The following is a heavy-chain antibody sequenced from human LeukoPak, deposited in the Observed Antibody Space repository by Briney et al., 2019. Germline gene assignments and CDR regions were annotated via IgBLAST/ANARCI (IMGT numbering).Heavy chain of an antibody. V-gene: IGHV4-61*08. J-gene: IGHJ4*02. Sequence: SETLSLTCTVSGGSISSRDYSWSWIRQPPGKGLEWIGYIYYSGSTNYNPSLKSRVTISVDTSKNQFSLKLSSVTAADTAVYYCARSYSGYDSFDYWGQGTLVTVSS. CDR1: GGSISSRDYS. D-gene: IGHD5-12*01. CDR3: ARSYSGYDSFDY. CDR2: IYYSGST.